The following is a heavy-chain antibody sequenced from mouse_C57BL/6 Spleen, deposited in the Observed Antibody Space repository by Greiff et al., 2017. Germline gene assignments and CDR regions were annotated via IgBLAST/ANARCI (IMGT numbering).Heavy chain of an antibody. J-gene: IGHJ4*01. V-gene: IGHV3-8*01. CDR2: INTSGSN. CDR1: GYSITSDY. Sequence: EVHLVESGPGLAKPSQTLSLTCSVTGYSITSDYWNWIRKFPGHKLEYMGYINTSGSNSYNPSLKSPISMTRDTSKNPYYLQLNSLTTEDTATYYCARSRKGNAMDYWGQGTSVTVSS. CDR3: ARSRKGNAMDY. D-gene: IGHD1-3*01.